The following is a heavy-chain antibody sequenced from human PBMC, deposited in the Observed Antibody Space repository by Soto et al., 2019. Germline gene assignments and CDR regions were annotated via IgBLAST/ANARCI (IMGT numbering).Heavy chain of an antibody. V-gene: IGHV4-31*11. CDR1: GGSISNGGYY. CDR2: IYFSGST. J-gene: IGHJ6*03. Sequence: QVQLQESGPGLVKPSQTLSLTCVVSGGSISNGGYYWSWIRQHPGKGLEVIGAIYFSGSTYYNPSLKSRVTISVATPKNHISLKLSSVTAAHTAVYYCARDSHSQQPNHRWGGGYMDVWGKGTTVTVSS. CDR3: ARDSHSQQPNHRWGGGYMDV. D-gene: IGHD6-13*01.